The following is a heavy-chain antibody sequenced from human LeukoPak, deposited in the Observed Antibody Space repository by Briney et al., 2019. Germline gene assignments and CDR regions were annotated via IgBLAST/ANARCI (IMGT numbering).Heavy chain of an antibody. Sequence: PGGSLRLSCAASGFTFSSYGMHWVRQAPGKGLEWVAFIRYDGSNKYYADSVKGRFTISRDNAKNSLYLQMNSLRAEDTALYYCARDSSSYYYYMDVCGKGTTVTVSS. CDR1: GFTFSSYG. J-gene: IGHJ6*03. CDR2: IRYDGSNK. CDR3: ARDSSSYYYYMDV. V-gene: IGHV3-30*02. D-gene: IGHD6-6*01.